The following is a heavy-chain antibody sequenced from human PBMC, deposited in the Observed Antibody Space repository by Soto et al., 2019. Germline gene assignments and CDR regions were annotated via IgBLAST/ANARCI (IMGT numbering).Heavy chain of an antibody. D-gene: IGHD1-1*01. CDR2: ISAYNGNT. CDR3: AKDRPRRTSGYFFDY. J-gene: IGHJ4*02. Sequence: ASVKVSCKASGYTFTNSGISWVRQAPGQGLEWMGWISAYNGNTIYAQKLQGRLTMTTDTSTSTAYMELRSLRSDDTALYYCAKDRPRRTSGYFFDYWGQGTPVTVSS. V-gene: IGHV1-18*01. CDR1: GYTFTNSG.